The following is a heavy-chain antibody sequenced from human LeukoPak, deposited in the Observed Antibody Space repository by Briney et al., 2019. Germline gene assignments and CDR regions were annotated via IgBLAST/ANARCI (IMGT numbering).Heavy chain of an antibody. V-gene: IGHV4-59*01. J-gene: IGHJ3*02. CDR1: GGSISSYY. D-gene: IGHD1-26*01. CDR2: IYYSGST. CDR3: AGDPSGSYYLSGAFDI. Sequence: SETLPLTCTVSGGSISSYYWSWIRQPPGKGLEWIGYIYYSGSTNYNPSLKSRVTISVDTSKNQFSLKLSSVTAADTAVYYCAGDPSGSYYLSGAFDIWGQGTMVTVSS.